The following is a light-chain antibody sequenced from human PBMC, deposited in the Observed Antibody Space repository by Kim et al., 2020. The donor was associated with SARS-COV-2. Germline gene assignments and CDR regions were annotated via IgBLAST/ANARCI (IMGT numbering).Light chain of an antibody. CDR3: QQYRSYPWT. V-gene: IGKV1-5*03. CDR1: QGIHSW. CDR2: QAS. J-gene: IGKJ1*01. Sequence: DTQMTQSPSTLSASVGDRVIITCRASQGIHSWLAWYQQRPGRAPNLLIYQASILESGVPSRFSGSGSGTDFTLTISSLQPDDFATYYCQQYRSYPWTFGQGTKVEIK.